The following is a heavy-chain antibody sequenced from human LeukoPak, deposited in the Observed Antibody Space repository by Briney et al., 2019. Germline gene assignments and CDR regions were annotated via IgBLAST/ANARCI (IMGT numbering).Heavy chain of an antibody. CDR2: ISAYNGNT. Sequence: ASVKVSCKASGYTFTSYGISWVRQAPGQGLEWMGWISAYNGNTNYAQKLQGRVTTTTDASTNTAYMELRSLRSDDTAVYYCARVAVAGARGAFDIWGQGTMVTVSS. CDR3: ARVAVAGARGAFDI. CDR1: GYTFTSYG. D-gene: IGHD6-19*01. J-gene: IGHJ3*02. V-gene: IGHV1-18*01.